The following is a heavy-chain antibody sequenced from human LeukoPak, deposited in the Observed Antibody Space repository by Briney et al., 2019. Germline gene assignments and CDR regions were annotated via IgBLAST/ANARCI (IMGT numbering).Heavy chain of an antibody. Sequence: PSETLSLTCTVSGGSISSSSYYWSWIRQPAGKGLEWIGRIYTSGSTNYNPSLKSRVTISVDTSKNQFSLKLSSVTAADTAVYYCARGTSSWYPYWFDPWGQGTLVTVSS. J-gene: IGHJ5*02. CDR3: ARGTSSWYPYWFDP. CDR1: GGSISSSSYY. D-gene: IGHD6-13*01. CDR2: IYTSGST. V-gene: IGHV4-61*02.